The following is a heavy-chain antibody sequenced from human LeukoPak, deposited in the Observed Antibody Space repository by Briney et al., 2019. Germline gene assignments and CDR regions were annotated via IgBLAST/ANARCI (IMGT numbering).Heavy chain of an antibody. CDR1: GYTFTGNY. CDR2: INPSRGGT. Sequence: DSVKVSCKASGYTFTGNYMHWVRQAPGQGLEWMGWINPSRGGTNYAQKFQGRVTMTRDTSISTAYMELSGLRSDDTAVYYCARAAKKNNDYFGHGTLGTVSS. D-gene: IGHD6-25*01. V-gene: IGHV1-2*02. CDR3: ARAAKKNNDY. J-gene: IGHJ4*01.